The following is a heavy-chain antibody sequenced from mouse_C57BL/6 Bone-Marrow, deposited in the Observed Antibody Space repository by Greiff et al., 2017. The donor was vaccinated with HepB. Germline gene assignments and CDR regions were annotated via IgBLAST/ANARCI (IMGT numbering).Heavy chain of an antibody. Sequence: QVQLQQPGAELVKPGASVKLSCKASGYTFTSYWMQWVKQRPGQGLEWIGDIDPSDSYTNYNQKFKGKATLTVDTSSSTAYMQRSSLTSEDSAVYYCSRCDPWFAYWGQGTLVTVSA. CDR2: IDPSDSYT. CDR1: GYTFTSYW. CDR3: SRCDPWFAY. J-gene: IGHJ3*01. V-gene: IGHV1-50*01.